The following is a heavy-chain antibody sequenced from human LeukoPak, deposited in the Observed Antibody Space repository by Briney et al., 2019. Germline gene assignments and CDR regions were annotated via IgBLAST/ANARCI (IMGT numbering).Heavy chain of an antibody. D-gene: IGHD3-3*01. CDR2: ISGSGGST. CDR3: AKVPVSSRGYYTRYYFDY. Sequence: PGGSLRLSCAASGFTFSSYAMSWVRQAPGKGLEWVSAISGSGGSTYYADSVKGRFTISRDNSKNTLYLQMNSLRAEDTAVYYCAKVPVSSRGYYTRYYFDYWGQGTLVTVSP. V-gene: IGHV3-23*01. J-gene: IGHJ4*02. CDR1: GFTFSSYA.